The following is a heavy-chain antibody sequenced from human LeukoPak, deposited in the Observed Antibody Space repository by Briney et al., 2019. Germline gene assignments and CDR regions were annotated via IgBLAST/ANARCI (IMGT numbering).Heavy chain of an antibody. V-gene: IGHV3-21*01. CDR3: ARDDIVVVPAANYYYYGMDV. J-gene: IGHJ6*02. CDR2: ISSSSSYI. Sequence: GGSLRLSCAASGFTFSSYSMNWVRQAPGKGLEWVSSISSSSSYIYYADSVKGRFTISRDNAKNSLYLQMNSLRAEDTAEYYCARDDIVVVPAANYYYYGMDVWGQGTTVTVSS. CDR1: GFTFSSYS. D-gene: IGHD2-2*01.